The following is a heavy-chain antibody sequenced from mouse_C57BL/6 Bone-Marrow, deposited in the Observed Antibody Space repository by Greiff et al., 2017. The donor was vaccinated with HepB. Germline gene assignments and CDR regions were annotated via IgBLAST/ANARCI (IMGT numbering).Heavy chain of an antibody. D-gene: IGHD1-1*01. CDR2: ISYSGSP. CDR3: ARASPYHYGVDY. V-gene: IGHV3-1*01. Sequence: EVHLVESGPGMVKPSQSLSLTCTVTGYSITSGYDWHWIRHFPGNKLEWMGYISYSGSPNYNPSLKSRISITHDTSKNHFFLKLNSVTTEDTATYYCARASPYHYGVDYWGQGTTLTVSS. J-gene: IGHJ2*01. CDR1: GYSITSGYD.